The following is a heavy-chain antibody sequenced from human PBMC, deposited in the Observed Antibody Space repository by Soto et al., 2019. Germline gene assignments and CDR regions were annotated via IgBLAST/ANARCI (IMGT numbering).Heavy chain of an antibody. Sequence: ASVKISCKASGYTFTIYAMPLARQATGQRLEWMGWINASNGNTKYSQKFQGRVTITTDTSTSTAYMELSSLRSDDTAVYYCARDRGPNAFDIWGQGTMVTVSS. CDR3: ARDRGPNAFDI. CDR2: INASNGNT. D-gene: IGHD3-10*01. V-gene: IGHV1-3*01. CDR1: GYTFTIYA. J-gene: IGHJ3*02.